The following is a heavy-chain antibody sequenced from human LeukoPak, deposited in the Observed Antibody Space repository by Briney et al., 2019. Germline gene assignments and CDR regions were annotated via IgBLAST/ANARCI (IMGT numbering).Heavy chain of an antibody. CDR3: PAISGDSTGYYNDY. J-gene: IGHJ4*02. D-gene: IGHD3-22*01. CDR2: INHSGST. Sequence: SETLSLTCAVYGGSFSGYYWSWIRQPPGKGLEWIGEINHSGSTIYNPSLKSRVTISVDTSKNQFTLRLTSVTPADTAVYYCPAISGDSTGYYNDYWGQGSLVTVSS. CDR1: GGSFSGYY. V-gene: IGHV4-34*03.